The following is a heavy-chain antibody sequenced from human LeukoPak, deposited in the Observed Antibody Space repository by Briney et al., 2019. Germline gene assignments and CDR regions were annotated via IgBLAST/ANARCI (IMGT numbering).Heavy chain of an antibody. Sequence: GGSLRLSCAASGFTFSSYWMIWVRQAPGKGLEWVGFIKSKAYGGTTEYAASVKGRFTISRDDSKSIAYLQMNSLKTEDTAVYYCTRGTEYYYYMDVWGKGTTVTVSS. CDR2: IKSKAYGGTT. CDR3: TRGTEYYYYMDV. J-gene: IGHJ6*03. V-gene: IGHV3-49*04. CDR1: GFTFSSYW.